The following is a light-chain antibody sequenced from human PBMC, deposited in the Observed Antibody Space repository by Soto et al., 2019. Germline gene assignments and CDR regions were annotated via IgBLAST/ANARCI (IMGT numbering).Light chain of an antibody. Sequence: IVMTQSPATLSVSPGVRATLSCRASQSVYSNLAWYQQKPCQAPRLLIYGASTRATGIPARFSGSGAGTDFTLTIIMRQCEESAVYYCQQYNNWPPVTFGGGTRVEIK. J-gene: IGKJ4*01. V-gene: IGKV3-15*01. CDR3: QQYNNWPPVT. CDR1: QSVYSN. CDR2: GAS.